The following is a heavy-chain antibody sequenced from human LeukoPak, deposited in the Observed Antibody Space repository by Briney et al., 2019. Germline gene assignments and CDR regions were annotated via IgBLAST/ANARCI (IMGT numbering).Heavy chain of an antibody. CDR3: ARAKPDWNPPDY. CDR2: IYNIDYVYNSGST. V-gene: IGHV4-59*08. Sequence: SETLSLTYTVSGGPITSNFWSGSRQPPGKGLEWIGYIYNIDYVYNSGSTSYNPSLRSRATILGDTSKNQFSLKLNSVTAADTAVYYCARAKPDWNPPDYWGQGTLVTVTS. D-gene: IGHD1-1*01. CDR1: GGPITSNF. J-gene: IGHJ4*02.